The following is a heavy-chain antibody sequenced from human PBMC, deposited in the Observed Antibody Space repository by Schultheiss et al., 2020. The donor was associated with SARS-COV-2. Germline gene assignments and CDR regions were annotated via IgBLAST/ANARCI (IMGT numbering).Heavy chain of an antibody. CDR1: GFTFSSYA. V-gene: IGHV3-64D*09. D-gene: IGHD3-3*01. CDR3: VKVSPLYDFWSGYPDPFDY. CDR2: ISSNGGST. Sequence: GGSLRLSCSASGFTFSSYAMHWVRQAPGKGLEYVSAISSNGGSTYYADSVKGRFTISRDNSKNTLYLQMSSPRAEDTAVYYCVKVSPLYDFWSGYPDPFDYWGQGTLVTVSS. J-gene: IGHJ4*02.